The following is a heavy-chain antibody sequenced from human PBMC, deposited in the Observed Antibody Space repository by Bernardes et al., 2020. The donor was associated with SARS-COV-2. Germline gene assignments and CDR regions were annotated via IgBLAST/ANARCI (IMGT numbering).Heavy chain of an antibody. J-gene: IGHJ3*02. CDR2: IIPNSGGT. V-gene: IGHV1-2*02. CDR3: ARDAQRWLQPGDAFDI. Sequence: ASVQVSCKASGYTFTAYYIHWVRKAPGQGLEWMGWIIPNSGGTTYAQKFQGRVTMTEDTSISTAYMELSRLGSDDTAVYYCARDAQRWLQPGDAFDIWGQGTMVTVSS. D-gene: IGHD5-12*01. CDR1: GYTFTAYY.